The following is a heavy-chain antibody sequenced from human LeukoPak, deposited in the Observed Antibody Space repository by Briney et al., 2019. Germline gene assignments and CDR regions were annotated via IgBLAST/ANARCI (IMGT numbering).Heavy chain of an antibody. V-gene: IGHV1-18*01. CDR1: GYTFTIYG. CDR3: ARDHKDFQEYFQH. D-gene: IGHD3-3*01. CDR2: ISAYNGNT. J-gene: IGHJ1*01. Sequence: ASVNVSFTASGYTFTIYGISWVRQAPGQGLEWMGWISAYNGNTNYAQKLQGRVTMTTDTSTSTAYMELRSLRSDDTAVYYCARDHKDFQEYFQHWGQGTLVTVSS.